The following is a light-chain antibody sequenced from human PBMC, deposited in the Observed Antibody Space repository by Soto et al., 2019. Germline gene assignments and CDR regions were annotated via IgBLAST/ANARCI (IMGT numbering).Light chain of an antibody. V-gene: IGLV3-21*02. Sequence: SYELTQPPSVSVAPGQTATVTCGGDNIGTKGVHWYQQKPGQAPVVVVYDDTDRPSGIPERFSGSSSGNTATLTNTRGEAGDEADYYCQVWDRAATVVFGGGTKLTVL. CDR1: NIGTKG. CDR3: QVWDRAATVV. CDR2: DDT. J-gene: IGLJ2*01.